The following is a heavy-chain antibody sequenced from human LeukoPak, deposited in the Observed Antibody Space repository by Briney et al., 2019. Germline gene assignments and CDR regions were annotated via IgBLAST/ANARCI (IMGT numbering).Heavy chain of an antibody. CDR1: GGSISSGSYY. J-gene: IGHJ4*02. D-gene: IGHD3-9*01. V-gene: IGHV4-61*02. Sequence: PSETLSLTCTVSGGSISSGSYYWSWIRQPAGKGLEWIGRIYTSGSTNYNPSLKSRVTMSVDTSKNQFSLKLSSVTAADTAVYYCARAGYDILTGYSDYWGQGTLVTVSS. CDR3: ARAGYDILTGYSDY. CDR2: IYTSGST.